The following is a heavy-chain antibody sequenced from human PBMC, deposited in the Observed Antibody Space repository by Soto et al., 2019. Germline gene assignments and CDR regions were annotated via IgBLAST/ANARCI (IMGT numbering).Heavy chain of an antibody. Sequence: SETLSLTCAVYGGSFSGYYWSWIRQPPGKGLEWIGEINHSGSTNYNPSLKSRVTISVDTSKNQFSLKLSSVTAADTAVYYCARAPPGSSWDWFDPSGQGTLVTVSS. CDR3: ARAPPGSSWDWFDP. CDR2: INHSGST. CDR1: GGSFSGYY. D-gene: IGHD6-13*01. V-gene: IGHV4-34*01. J-gene: IGHJ5*02.